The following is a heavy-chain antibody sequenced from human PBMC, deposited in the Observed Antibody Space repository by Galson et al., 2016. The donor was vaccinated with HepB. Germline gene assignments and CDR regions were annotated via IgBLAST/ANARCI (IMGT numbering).Heavy chain of an antibody. Sequence: SLRLSCAASGFTFSNYAMSWVRQAPGKGLEWVSAISDSGSSTFYADSVRGRFTISRDNSKNTLSLQMNSLRAEDTAIYYCAKRNRYCGGSYSHDYWGQGTLVTVSS. CDR2: ISDSGSST. V-gene: IGHV3-23*01. J-gene: IGHJ4*02. D-gene: IGHD2-21*01. CDR3: AKRNRYCGGSYSHDY. CDR1: GFTFSNYA.